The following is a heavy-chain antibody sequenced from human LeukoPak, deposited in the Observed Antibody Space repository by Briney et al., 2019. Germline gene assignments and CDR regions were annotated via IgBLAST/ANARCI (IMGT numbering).Heavy chain of an antibody. V-gene: IGHV3-48*03. CDR1: GFTFRTYE. CDR2: VSTSGTTK. J-gene: IGHJ5*02. CDR3: APMVRWLDTYNWFDP. D-gene: IGHD4/OR15-4a*01. Sequence: GGSLRLSCAASGFTFRTYEMNWVRQAPGKGGEGVSYVSTSGTTKYYADSVKGRFIISRDNAKNSVYLQMNSLRVEDTAVYYCAPMVRWLDTYNWFDPWGQGTLVTVSS.